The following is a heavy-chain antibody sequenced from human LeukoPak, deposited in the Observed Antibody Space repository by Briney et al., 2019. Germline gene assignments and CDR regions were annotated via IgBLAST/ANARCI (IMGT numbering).Heavy chain of an antibody. CDR3: AKDLGVVVTATLGY. V-gene: IGHV3-23*01. D-gene: IGHD2-21*02. CDR2: ISGSGGST. CDR1: GFTFSSYA. Sequence: GGSLRLSCAASGFTFSSYAMSWVRQAPGKGLEWVSAISGSGGSTYYADSVKGRFTISRDNSKNTLYLQMNSLRAEDTAVYYCAKDLGVVVTATLGYWGQGTLVTVSS. J-gene: IGHJ4*02.